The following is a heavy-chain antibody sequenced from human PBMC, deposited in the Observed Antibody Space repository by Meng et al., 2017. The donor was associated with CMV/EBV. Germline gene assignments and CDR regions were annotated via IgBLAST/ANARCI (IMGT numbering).Heavy chain of an antibody. J-gene: IGHJ6*02. CDR2: IIPIFGTA. CDR1: GGTFSSYA. D-gene: IGHD2-2*02. CDR3: ARAHYAPGYCSSTSCYNRWGMDV. V-gene: IGHV1-69*05. Sequence: SVKVSCKASGGTFSSYAISWVRQAPGQGLEWMGGIIPIFGTANYAQKFQGRVTSTTDESTSTAYMELSSLRSEDTAVYYCARAHYAPGYCSSTSCYNRWGMDVWGQGTTVTVSS.